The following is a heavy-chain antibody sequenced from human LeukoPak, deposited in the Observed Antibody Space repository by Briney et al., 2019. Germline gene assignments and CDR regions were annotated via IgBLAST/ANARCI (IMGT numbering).Heavy chain of an antibody. CDR1: GYTFTGYY. Sequence: ASVKVSCKASGYTFTGYYMHWVRQAPGQGLEWMGWINPNSGGRNYAQKFQGRVTMTRDTSISTAYMELSRLRSDDTAVYYCVYYYGSGSYRVDYWGQGTLVTVSS. CDR2: INPNSGGR. J-gene: IGHJ4*02. V-gene: IGHV1-2*02. CDR3: VYYYGSGSYRVDY. D-gene: IGHD3-10*01.